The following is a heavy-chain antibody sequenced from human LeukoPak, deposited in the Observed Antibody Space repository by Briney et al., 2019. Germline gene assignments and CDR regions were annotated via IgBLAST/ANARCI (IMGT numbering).Heavy chain of an antibody. D-gene: IGHD3-22*01. J-gene: IGHJ4*02. CDR3: ARKKYDSSGYYPIAYFDY. CDR1: GASITGDY. Sequence: PSETLSLTCSVFGASITGDYWSWMRQSPGKGLEWIGYIYYTGITNSNPSLESRAYISTDTSKNQFSLTLTSVTVADTAVYYCARKKYDSSGYYPIAYFDYWGQGTLVTVSS. V-gene: IGHV4-59*01. CDR2: IYYTGIT.